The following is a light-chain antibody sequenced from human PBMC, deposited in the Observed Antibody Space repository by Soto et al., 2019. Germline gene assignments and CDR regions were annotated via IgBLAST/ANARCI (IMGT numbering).Light chain of an antibody. Sequence: EIVMTQSPTTLSVSPGETATLSCRASQSVNTNLAWYQQKAGQAPRLLIYRISTRATGIPARFSGSGSGTEFTLTISSLQSEEFAVYYCQQHNDWPLTFGGGTKLEIK. CDR1: QSVNTN. V-gene: IGKV3-15*01. CDR3: QQHNDWPLT. J-gene: IGKJ4*01. CDR2: RIS.